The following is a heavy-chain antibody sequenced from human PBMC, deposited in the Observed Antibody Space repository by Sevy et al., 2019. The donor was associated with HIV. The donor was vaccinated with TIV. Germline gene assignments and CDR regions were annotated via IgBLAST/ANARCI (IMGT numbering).Heavy chain of an antibody. CDR1: GFTFNMYW. CDR3: ARYCSGGSCYSLLPHYHCGMDV. V-gene: IGHV3-7*01. CDR2: IKEDGSQK. J-gene: IGHJ6*02. Sequence: GGSLRLSCAASGFTFNMYWMTWVRQAPGKGLEWVANIKEDGSQKNYLDSVKGRFIISRDNAKESLYLQINSLRAEDTAVYYCARYCSGGSCYSLLPHYHCGMDVWGQGTTVTVSS. D-gene: IGHD2-15*01.